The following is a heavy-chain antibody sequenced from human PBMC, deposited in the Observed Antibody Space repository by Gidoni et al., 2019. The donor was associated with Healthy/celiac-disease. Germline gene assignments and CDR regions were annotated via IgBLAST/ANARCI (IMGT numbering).Heavy chain of an antibody. D-gene: IGHD7-27*01. V-gene: IGHV3-74*01. Sequence: EVQLVESGGGLVQPGASLRLSCAASGFTFSSYWMHWVRQAPGKGLVWVSRINSDGGSTRYADSVKGRFTISRDNAKNTLYLQMNSLRDEDTAVYYCASRSGVYYYYYGMDVWGQGTTVTVSS. CDR2: INSDGGST. J-gene: IGHJ6*02. CDR3: ASRSGVYYYYYGMDV. CDR1: GFTFSSYW.